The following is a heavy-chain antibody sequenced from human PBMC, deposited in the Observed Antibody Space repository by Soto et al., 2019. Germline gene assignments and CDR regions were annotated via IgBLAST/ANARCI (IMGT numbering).Heavy chain of an antibody. CDR1: GGSFSGYY. CDR3: ARVRGGIPSYYYYYGMDV. D-gene: IGHD1-26*01. CDR2: INHSGST. J-gene: IGHJ6*04. Sequence: SETLSLTCAVYGGSFSGYYWSWIRQPPGKGLEWIGEINHSGSTNYNPSLKSRVTISVDTSRNQFSLKLSSVTAADTAVYYCARVRGGIPSYYYYYGMDVWGKGTTVPVSS. V-gene: IGHV4-34*01.